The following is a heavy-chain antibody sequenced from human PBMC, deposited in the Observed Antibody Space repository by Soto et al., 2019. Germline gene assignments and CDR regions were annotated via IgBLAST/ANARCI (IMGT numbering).Heavy chain of an antibody. CDR1: GGSISSGGYY. CDR2: IYYSGST. V-gene: IGHV4-31*03. Sequence: SETLSLTCTVSGGSISSGGYYWSWIRQHPGKGLEWIGYIYYSGSTYYNPSLKSRVTISVDTSKNQFSLKLSSVTAADTAVYYCATGPPPKWSASYYYGMDVWGQGTTVTGSS. CDR3: ATGPPPKWSASYYYGMDV. D-gene: IGHD2-15*01. J-gene: IGHJ6*02.